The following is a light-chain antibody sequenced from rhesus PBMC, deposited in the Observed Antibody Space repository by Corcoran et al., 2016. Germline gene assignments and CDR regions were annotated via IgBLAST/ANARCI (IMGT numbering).Light chain of an antibody. V-gene: IGKV1-28*01. CDR2: AES. CDR1: QGISND. CDR3: LQHNSYPFT. Sequence: DIQMTQSPSSLSASVGDTVTITCRASQGISNDLNWFQQKPGKATKLLIYAESSLESGVPSRFSGSGSGTDFTLPISSLQPEDFAGYHCLQHNSYPFTFGPGTKLDIK. J-gene: IGKJ3*01.